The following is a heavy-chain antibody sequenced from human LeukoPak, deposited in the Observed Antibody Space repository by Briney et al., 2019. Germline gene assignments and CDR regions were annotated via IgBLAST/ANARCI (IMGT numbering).Heavy chain of an antibody. CDR3: AKLLSGYYSRTSCLNWFDP. CDR2: ISAYNGNT. CDR1: GYTFTSYG. V-gene: IGHV1-18*01. D-gene: IGHD2-2*01. J-gene: IGHJ5*02. Sequence: GASVKVSCKASGYTFTSYGISWVRQAPGQGLEWMGWISAYNGNTNYAQKLQGRVTMTTDTSTSTAYMELRSLRSDDTAVYYCAKLLSGYYSRTSCLNWFDPWGQGTLVTVS.